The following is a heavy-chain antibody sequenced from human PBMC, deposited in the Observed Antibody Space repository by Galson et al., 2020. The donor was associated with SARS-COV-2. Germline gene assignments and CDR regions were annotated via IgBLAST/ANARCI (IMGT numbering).Heavy chain of an antibody. J-gene: IGHJ4*02. V-gene: IGHV3-33*01. CDR3: ASFSGGTNY. CDR2: IWYDGSKK. Sequence: GESLKISCAASGFTFSSYGMHWVRQAPGKGLEWVSVIWYDGSKKYYADSVKGRFTISRDNSKNTLYLQMNSLRAEDTALYYCASFSGGTNYWGQGTRVAVSS. D-gene: IGHD6-19*01. CDR1: GFTFSSYG.